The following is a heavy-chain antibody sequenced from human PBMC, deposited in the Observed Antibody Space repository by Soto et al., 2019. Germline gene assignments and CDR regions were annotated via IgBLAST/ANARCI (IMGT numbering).Heavy chain of an antibody. D-gene: IGHD2-15*01. V-gene: IGHV1-69*01. CDR2: IIPIFGTA. CDR3: ARVGAGEGSCSGGSCYYDYYYGMDV. Sequence: QVQLVQSGAEVKKPGSSVKVSCKASGGTFSSYAISWVRQAPGQGLEWMGGIIPIFGTANYAQKFQGRVTITADESTSKASMELGSLRSEDTAVYYCARVGAGEGSCSGGSCYYDYYYGMDVWGQGTTVTVSS. J-gene: IGHJ6*02. CDR1: GGTFSSYA.